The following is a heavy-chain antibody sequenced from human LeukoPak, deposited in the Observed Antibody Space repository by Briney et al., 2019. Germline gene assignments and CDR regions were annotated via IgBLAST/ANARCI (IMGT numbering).Heavy chain of an antibody. Sequence: PSGTLSLTCIVSGDSISSYYWSWIRQPPGKGLEWIGCIYYSGTTKYNPSLKSRVTISVDASKNHFSLNLISVTAADTAVYYCARDRSLGIIDYWGQGTLVTVSS. CDR2: IYYSGTT. D-gene: IGHD3-16*01. J-gene: IGHJ4*02. V-gene: IGHV4-59*01. CDR3: ARDRSLGIIDY. CDR1: GDSISSYY.